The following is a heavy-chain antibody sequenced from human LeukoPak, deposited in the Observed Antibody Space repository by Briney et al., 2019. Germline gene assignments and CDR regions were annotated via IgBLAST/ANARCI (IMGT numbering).Heavy chain of an antibody. CDR1: GFTFDDYA. J-gene: IGHJ3*02. CDR2: ISLNSGSK. V-gene: IGHV3-9*01. Sequence: GGSLRLSCAASGFTFDDYAIHWVRQAPGKGLEWVSGISLNSGSKDYADSVKGRFTVSRDNAKNSLYLQMSSLRTEDTALYYCARGRSGIYYDGAFDIWGQGTMVTVSS. D-gene: IGHD1-26*01. CDR3: ARGRSGIYYDGAFDI.